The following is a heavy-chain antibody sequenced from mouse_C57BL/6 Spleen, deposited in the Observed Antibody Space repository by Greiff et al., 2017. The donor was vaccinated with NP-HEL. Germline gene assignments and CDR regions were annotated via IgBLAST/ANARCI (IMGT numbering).Heavy chain of an antibody. CDR2: INPSTGGT. CDR3: ARSYGYDPFAY. CDR1: GYSFTGYY. J-gene: IGHJ3*01. D-gene: IGHD2-2*01. V-gene: IGHV1-42*01. Sequence: VQLQQSGPELVKPGASVKISCKASGYSFTGYYMNWVKQSPEKSLEWIGEINPSTGGTTYNQKFKAKATLTVDKSSSTAYMQLKSLTSEDSAVYYCARSYGYDPFAYWGQGTLVTVSA.